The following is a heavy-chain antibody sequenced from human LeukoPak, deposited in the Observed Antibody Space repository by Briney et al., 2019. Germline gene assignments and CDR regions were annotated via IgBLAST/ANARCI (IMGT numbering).Heavy chain of an antibody. J-gene: IGHJ4*02. CDR2: IKSKTDGGTT. CDR3: TSQTYYYGSGSYLTNDY. Sequence: GGSLRLSCAASGFTFSNAWMSWVRQAPGKGLGWVGRIKSKTDGGTTDYAAPVKGRFTISRDDSKNTLYLQMNSLKTEDTAVYYCTSQTYYYGSGSYLTNDYWGQGTLVTVSS. D-gene: IGHD3-10*01. CDR1: GFTFSNAW. V-gene: IGHV3-15*01.